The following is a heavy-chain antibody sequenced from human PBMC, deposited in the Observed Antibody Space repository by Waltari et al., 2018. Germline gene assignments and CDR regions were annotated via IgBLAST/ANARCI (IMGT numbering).Heavy chain of an antibody. CDR1: GDSITSPIYH. CDR2: VSANGDT. J-gene: IGHJ3*02. V-gene: IGHV4-39*01. Sequence: QLQLQESGPGLVKPSETLSLTCTVSGDSITSPIYHWGWIRQPPGKGLEWIGRVSANGDTYYNPSRKSRVTISVGTSKTQFSLKLSSVTAADTAVFYCARRLEMSGITYDAFDIWGQGTMVTVSS. CDR3: ARRLEMSGITYDAFDI. D-gene: IGHD3-3*01.